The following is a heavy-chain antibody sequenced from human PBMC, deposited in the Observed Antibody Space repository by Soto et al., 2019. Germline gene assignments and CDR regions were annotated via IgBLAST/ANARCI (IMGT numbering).Heavy chain of an antibody. D-gene: IGHD3-10*01. CDR3: VRQGFGRLHGLVDV. J-gene: IGHJ6*01. CDR2: IDSNGGT. CDR1: DDSSSNYK. Sequence: QVQLQESGPGLVKPSETLSLTCTVSDDSSSNYKWSWIRQPPGRRLEWIGYIDSNGGTSYNPSLQSRVTISIDTSTKQIFLKLSSVTAADTAVYYCVRQGFGRLHGLVDVW. V-gene: IGHV4-59*08.